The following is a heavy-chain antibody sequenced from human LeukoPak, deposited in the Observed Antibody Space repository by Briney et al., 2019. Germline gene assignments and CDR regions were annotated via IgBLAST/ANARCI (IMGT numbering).Heavy chain of an antibody. CDR2: ISFDGSNQ. D-gene: IGHD1-26*01. CDR3: AKPPEVGATVGYFDY. Sequence: PGRSLRLSCAASGFTFSGYGMHWVRQAPGKGLEWVALISFDGSNQYYADSVKGRFTISRDNSKNTLYLQMSSLRPDDTAVYYCAKPPEVGATVGYFDYWGQGTLVTVSS. CDR1: GFTFSGYG. V-gene: IGHV3-30*18. J-gene: IGHJ4*02.